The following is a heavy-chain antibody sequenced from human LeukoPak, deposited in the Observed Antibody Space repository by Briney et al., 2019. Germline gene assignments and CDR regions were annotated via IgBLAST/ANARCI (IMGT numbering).Heavy chain of an antibody. J-gene: IGHJ4*02. CDR2: ISVGGDST. CDR1: GFTFSSYA. CDR3: AKDQPQLLLLFDY. D-gene: IGHD2-15*01. V-gene: IGHV3-23*01. Sequence: GGSLRLSCAASGFTFSSYAMSWVRQAPGKGLEWVSAISVGGDSTYYADSVKGRFTISRDNSKNTLYPQMNSLRAEDTAVYFCAKDQPQLLLLFDYWGQGTLVTVSS.